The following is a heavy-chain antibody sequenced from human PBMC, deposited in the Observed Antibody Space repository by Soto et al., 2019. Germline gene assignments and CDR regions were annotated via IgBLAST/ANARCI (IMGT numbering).Heavy chain of an antibody. CDR2: INAGNGNT. J-gene: IGHJ6*03. CDR3: AREYYYGSGSYYLPVWYMDV. V-gene: IGHV1-3*01. D-gene: IGHD3-10*01. CDR1: GYTFTSYA. Sequence: QVQLVQSGAEVKKPGASVKVSCKASGYTFTSYAMHWVRQAPGQRLEWMGWINAGNGNTKYSQKFQGRVTITRDTSASTAYMELSSVRSEDTAVYYCAREYYYGSGSYYLPVWYMDVWGKGTTVTVSS.